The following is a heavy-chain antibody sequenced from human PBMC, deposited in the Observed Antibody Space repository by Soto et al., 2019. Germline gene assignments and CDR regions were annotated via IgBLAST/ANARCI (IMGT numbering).Heavy chain of an antibody. CDR3: AKDLRRSKYCSGGSCYPSYFDY. Sequence: GGSLRLSCAASGFTFSSYAMSWVRQAPGKGLEWVSAISGSGGSTYYADSGKGRFTISRDNSKNTLYLQMNSLRAEDTAVYYCAKDLRRSKYCSGGSCYPSYFDYWGQGTLVTVSS. D-gene: IGHD2-15*01. CDR1: GFTFSSYA. J-gene: IGHJ4*02. CDR2: ISGSGGST. V-gene: IGHV3-23*01.